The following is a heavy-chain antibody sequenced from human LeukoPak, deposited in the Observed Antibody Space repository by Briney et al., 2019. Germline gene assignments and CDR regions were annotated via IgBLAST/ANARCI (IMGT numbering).Heavy chain of an antibody. CDR2: ISGSGGST. J-gene: IGHJ4*02. CDR1: GFTFSSYA. V-gene: IGHV3-23*01. Sequence: GGSLRLSCAASGFTFSSYAMSWVRQAPGKGLEWVSAISGSGGSTYYADSVKGRFTISRDNSKNTLYLQMNSLRAEDTAVYYCAKDRRDIVATITWFDYWGPGTLVTVSS. CDR3: AKDRRDIVATITWFDY. D-gene: IGHD5-12*01.